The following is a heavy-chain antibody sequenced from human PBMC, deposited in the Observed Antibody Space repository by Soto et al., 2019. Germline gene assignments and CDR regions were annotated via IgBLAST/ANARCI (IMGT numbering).Heavy chain of an antibody. CDR3: ARLRGHGYCSGGSCEDAFDI. V-gene: IGHV4-59*08. CDR1: GGSISSYY. J-gene: IGHJ3*02. CDR2: IYYSGST. Sequence: SETLSLTCTVSGGSISSYYLSWIRQPPGKGLEWIGYIYYSGSTNYNPSLKSRVTISVDTSKNLFSLKLGSVTASDTAVYYCARLRGHGYCSGGSCEDAFDIWGQGTMVTVSS. D-gene: IGHD2-15*01.